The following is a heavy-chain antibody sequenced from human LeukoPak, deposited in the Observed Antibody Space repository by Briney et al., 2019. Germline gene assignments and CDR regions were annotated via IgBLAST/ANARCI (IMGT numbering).Heavy chain of an antibody. CDR2: IKPNSGGT. CDR1: GYTFTGYY. Sequence: ASVKVSCKASGYTFTGYYMHWVRQAHGQGLEWMGWIKPNSGGTNYAQKFQGRITMTRDTSITTVYLELNRLRSDDTTVYYCARIGYNHYFDYWGQGTLVTVSS. V-gene: IGHV1-2*02. J-gene: IGHJ4*02. CDR3: ARIGYNHYFDY. D-gene: IGHD5-24*01.